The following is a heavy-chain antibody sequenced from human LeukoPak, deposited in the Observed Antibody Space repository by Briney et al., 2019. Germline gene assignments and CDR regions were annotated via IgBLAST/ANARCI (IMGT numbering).Heavy chain of an antibody. V-gene: IGHV3-30*04. J-gene: IGHJ5*02. CDR3: ARGDKQLLFERRKGGFDP. Sequence: GGSLRLSCAASGFTFSSYAMHWVRQAPGKGLEWVAVISHDGHNIYYAYSVKGRFTISRDNSKYMVYLQMNSLRAEDTAVYDCARGDKQLLFERRKGGFDPWGQGTLVTVSS. D-gene: IGHD2-2*01. CDR1: GFTFSSYA. CDR2: ISHDGHNI.